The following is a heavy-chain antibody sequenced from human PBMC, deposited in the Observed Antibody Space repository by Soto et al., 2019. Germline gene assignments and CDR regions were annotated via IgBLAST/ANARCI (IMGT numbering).Heavy chain of an antibody. CDR1: GFIFSDHY. CDR3: VRGPSGAFYFDY. Sequence: EVQLVESGGDLVQPGGSLRLSCAASGFIFSDHYMDWVRQAPGKGLEWVGRSRNKANSYTTEYAASVKGRFTISRDDSKNSLYLQMNSLDTEDTAVYYCVRGPSGAFYFDYWGQGTLVTVSS. V-gene: IGHV3-72*01. CDR2: SRNKANSYTT. D-gene: IGHD2-15*01. J-gene: IGHJ4*02.